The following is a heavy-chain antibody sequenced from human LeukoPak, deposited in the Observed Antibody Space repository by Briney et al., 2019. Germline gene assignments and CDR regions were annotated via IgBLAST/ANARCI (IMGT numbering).Heavy chain of an antibody. CDR1: GYTFTSYG. CDR3: ARVRYYDFWSGYSDWYFDL. Sequence: ASVKVSCKASGYTFTSYGISWVRQAPGQGLEWMGWISAYNGNTNYAQKLQGRVTMTTDTSTSTAYIELRSLRSDDTAVYYCARVRYYDFWSGYSDWYFDLWGRGTLVTVSS. CDR2: ISAYNGNT. D-gene: IGHD3-3*01. V-gene: IGHV1-18*01. J-gene: IGHJ2*01.